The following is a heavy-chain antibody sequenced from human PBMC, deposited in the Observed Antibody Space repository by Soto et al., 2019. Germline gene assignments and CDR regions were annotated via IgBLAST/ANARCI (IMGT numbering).Heavy chain of an antibody. CDR3: ARHILVTGTRGFDF. Sequence: QVQLQESGPGLVKPSETLSLTCAVSGDSLSGTYWWSSVRQAPGGGLQWIGEISYSGTTHYDPSLMSRVTISMDKSRSEFSLTLISVTAADSASYYCARHILVTGTRGFDFWGQGILVTVSS. CDR1: GDSLSGTYW. D-gene: IGHD6-19*01. V-gene: IGHV4-4*02. CDR2: ISYSGTT. J-gene: IGHJ4*02.